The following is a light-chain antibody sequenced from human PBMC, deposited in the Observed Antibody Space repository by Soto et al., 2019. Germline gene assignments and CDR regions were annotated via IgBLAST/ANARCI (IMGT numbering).Light chain of an antibody. CDR2: TAS. CDR1: QAIRND. Sequence: IQMTHSPSSLSASVGDRVIITCRASQAIRNDLGWYQQKPGKAPKLLIYTASTLQSGVPVRFSGSASGTDFTLTIRNMQREDFATYYCLQTYNLPRKFGQGTKVDIK. V-gene: IGKV1-6*01. J-gene: IGKJ1*01. CDR3: LQTYNLPRK.